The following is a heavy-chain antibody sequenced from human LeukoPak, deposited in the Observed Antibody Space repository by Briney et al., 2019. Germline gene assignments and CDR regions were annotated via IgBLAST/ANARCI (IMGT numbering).Heavy chain of an antibody. CDR3: AKEHYYDSDKSWLDY. CDR1: GFTFSSYA. J-gene: IGHJ4*02. V-gene: IGHV3-23*01. Sequence: GGCLRLSCAASGFTFSSYAMSWVRQAPGKGLEWVSAISSSGGRTYYADSVRGRFTISRDISKNTVYLQMNRLRVEDTAVYYCAKEHYYDSDKSWLDYWGQGTLVTVSS. D-gene: IGHD3-22*01. CDR2: ISSSGGRT.